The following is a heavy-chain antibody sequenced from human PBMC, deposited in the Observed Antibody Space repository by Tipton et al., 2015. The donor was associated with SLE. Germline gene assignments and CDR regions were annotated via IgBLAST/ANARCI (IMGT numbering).Heavy chain of an antibody. CDR3: ARALGSTSCPDI. J-gene: IGHJ3*02. V-gene: IGHV4-38-2*01. Sequence: TLSFTCAVSGYSISSGYYWGWIRQPPGKGLEWIGTIYHSGSTYYNPSLKSRVTISVDTSKNQFSLKLSSVTAADTAVYYCARALGSTSCPDIWGQGTMVTVSS. CDR2: IYHSGST. D-gene: IGHD2-2*01. CDR1: GYSISSGYY.